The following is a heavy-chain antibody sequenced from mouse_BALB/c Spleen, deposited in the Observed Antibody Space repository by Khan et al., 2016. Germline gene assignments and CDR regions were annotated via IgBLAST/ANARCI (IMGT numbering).Heavy chain of an antibody. V-gene: IGHV9-1*02. CDR2: INTYTGEP. CDR3: ARDGGNYVTSAWFAY. Sequence: QIQLVQSGPELKKPGETVKISCKASGYTFTNYGMNWVKQAPGKGLKWMGWINTYTGEPTYADDFKGRFAFSLETSASTAYLQINNLKNEDMATYFCARDGGNYVTSAWFAYWGQGTLVTVSA. J-gene: IGHJ3*01. CDR1: GYTFTNYG. D-gene: IGHD2-1*01.